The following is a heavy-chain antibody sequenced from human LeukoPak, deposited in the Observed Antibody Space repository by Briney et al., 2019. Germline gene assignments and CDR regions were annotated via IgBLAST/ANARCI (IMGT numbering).Heavy chain of an antibody. CDR1: GYTFTSYY. V-gene: IGHV1-46*01. Sequence: ASVKVSCKASGYTFTSYYMHWVRQAPGQGLEWMGIINPSGGSTSYAQKFQGRVTMTRDTSTSTVYMELSSLRSEDTAVYYCARDPPPDYDSGGYYPCYWGQGTLVTVSS. CDR2: INPSGGST. CDR3: ARDPPPDYDSGGYYPCY. J-gene: IGHJ4*02. D-gene: IGHD3-22*01.